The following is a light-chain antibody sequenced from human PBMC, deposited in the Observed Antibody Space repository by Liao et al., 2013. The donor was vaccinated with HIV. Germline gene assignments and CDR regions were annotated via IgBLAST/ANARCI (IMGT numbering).Light chain of an antibody. J-gene: IGLJ3*02. Sequence: SYELTQPPSVSVSPGQTASITCSGDKLGDKYACWYQQKPGQSPVLVIYQDSKRPSGIPERFSGSNSGNTATLTISGTQAMDEADYYCQAWDKQTLQWVRFGG. CDR2: QDS. CDR1: KLGDKY. V-gene: IGLV3-1*01. CDR3: QAWDKQTLQWVR.